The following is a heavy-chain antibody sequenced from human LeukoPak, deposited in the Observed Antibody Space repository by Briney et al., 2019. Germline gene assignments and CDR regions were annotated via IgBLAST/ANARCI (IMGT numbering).Heavy chain of an antibody. CDR2: ISWNSGSI. D-gene: IGHD6-13*01. CDR1: GFTFDDYA. CDR3: ARGAAAGLIEYFQH. J-gene: IGHJ1*01. Sequence: PGGSLRLSCAASGFTFDDYAMHWVRQAPGKGLEWVSGISWNSGSIGYADSVKGRFTISRDNAKNSLYLQMNSLRAEDTAVYYCARGAAAGLIEYFQHWGQGTLVTVSS. V-gene: IGHV3-9*01.